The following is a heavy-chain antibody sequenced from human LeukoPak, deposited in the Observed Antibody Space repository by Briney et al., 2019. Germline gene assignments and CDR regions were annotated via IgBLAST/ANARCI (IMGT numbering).Heavy chain of an antibody. CDR2: INPNSGGT. J-gene: IGHJ5*02. Sequence: ASVKVSCKASGYTFTGYYMHWVRQAPGQGLEWMGWINPNSGGTNYAQKFQGRVTMTRDTSISTAYMELSRLRSDDTAVYYCARGRSSGGSAWFDPWGQGTLVTVSS. V-gene: IGHV1-2*02. CDR3: ARGRSSGGSAWFDP. D-gene: IGHD2-15*01. CDR1: GYTFTGYY.